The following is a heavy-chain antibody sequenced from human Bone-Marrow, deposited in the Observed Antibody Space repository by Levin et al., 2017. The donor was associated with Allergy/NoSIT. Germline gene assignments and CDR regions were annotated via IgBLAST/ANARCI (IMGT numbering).Heavy chain of an antibody. CDR1: GYSFTSYW. CDR2: IYPGDSDT. Sequence: GGSLRLSCKGSGYSFTSYWIGWVRQMPGKGLEWMGIIYPGDSDTRYSPSFQGQVTISADKSISTAYLQWSSLKASDTAMYYCARHGNSSGTAFAPYYYYGMDVWGQGTTVTVSS. J-gene: IGHJ6*02. CDR3: ARHGNSSGTAFAPYYYYGMDV. V-gene: IGHV5-51*01. D-gene: IGHD3-22*01.